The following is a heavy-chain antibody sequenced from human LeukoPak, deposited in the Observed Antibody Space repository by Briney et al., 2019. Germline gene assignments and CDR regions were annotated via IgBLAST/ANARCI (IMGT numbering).Heavy chain of an antibody. V-gene: IGHV1-2*04. D-gene: IGHD2-15*01. CDR3: ARDLSCSGGSCYRPPSNWFDP. J-gene: IGHJ5*02. CDR1: GYTSTGYY. Sequence: ASVKVSCKASGYTSTGYYMHWVRQAPGQGLEWMGWIDPNSGGTNYAQKFQGWVTMTRDTSISTAYMELSRLRSDDTAVYYCARDLSCSGGSCYRPPSNWFDPWGQGTLVTVSS. CDR2: IDPNSGGT.